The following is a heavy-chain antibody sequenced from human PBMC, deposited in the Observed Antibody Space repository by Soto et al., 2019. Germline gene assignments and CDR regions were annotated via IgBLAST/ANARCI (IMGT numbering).Heavy chain of an antibody. J-gene: IGHJ4*02. CDR1: GGSISSYY. CDR3: ASLVGATRGY. D-gene: IGHD1-26*01. Sequence: QVQLQESGPGLVKPSETLSLTCTVSGGSISSYYWSWIRQPPGKGLEWIGYIYYSGSTNYNPSLTXRVTISVDTSTTQSSLKLSSVTAADTAMYYCASLVGATRGYWGQGTLVTVSS. CDR2: IYYSGST. V-gene: IGHV4-59*08.